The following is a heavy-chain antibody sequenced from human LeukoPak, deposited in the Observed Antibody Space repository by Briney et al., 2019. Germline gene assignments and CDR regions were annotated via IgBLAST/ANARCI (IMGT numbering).Heavy chain of an antibody. CDR1: GGTFSSYA. CDR3: ARKYNGIDY. J-gene: IGHJ4*02. D-gene: IGHD1-26*01. CDR2: IIPILGIA. V-gene: IGHV1-69*04. Sequence: ASVKVSCKASGGTFSSYAISWVRQAPGQGLEWMGRIIPILGIANYAQKFQGRVTITADKSTSTAYMELSSLRSEDTAVCYCARKYNGIDYWGQGTLVTVSS.